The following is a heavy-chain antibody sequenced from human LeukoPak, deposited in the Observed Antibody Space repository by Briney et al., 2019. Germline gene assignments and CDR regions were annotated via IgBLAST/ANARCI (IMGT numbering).Heavy chain of an antibody. V-gene: IGHV3-7*01. CDR2: INEGGSLK. D-gene: IGHD6-13*01. CDR1: GFTFSAYW. Sequence: GESLRLSCAASGFTFSAYWMTWVRQAPGKGLEWVTIINEGGSLKYYVDSVKGRFTISRDNTKNSLYLQMSTLRVEDTAVYYCARSLEAGYSSSWYWGYWGQGTLVTVSS. J-gene: IGHJ4*02. CDR3: ARSLEAGYSSSWYWGY.